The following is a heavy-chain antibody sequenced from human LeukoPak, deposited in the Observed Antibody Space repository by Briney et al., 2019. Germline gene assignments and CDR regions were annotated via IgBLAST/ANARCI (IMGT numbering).Heavy chain of an antibody. J-gene: IGHJ6*03. CDR3: ARAVQLERPPPLIGYYYMDV. CDR1: GGSISSHY. D-gene: IGHD1-1*01. Sequence: SETLSLTCTVSGGSISSHYWSWIRQPPGKGPEWIGYIYYSGSTNYNPSLKSRLTISVDTSKNQFSLKLSSVTAADTAVYYCARAVQLERPPPLIGYYYMDVWGKGTTVTVSS. V-gene: IGHV4-59*11. CDR2: IYYSGST.